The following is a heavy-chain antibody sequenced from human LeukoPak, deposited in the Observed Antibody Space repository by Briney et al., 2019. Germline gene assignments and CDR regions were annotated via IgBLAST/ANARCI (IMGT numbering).Heavy chain of an antibody. D-gene: IGHD2-2*01. CDR1: GGSISSYY. J-gene: IGHJ6*02. Sequence: PSETLSLTCTVSGGSISSYYWSWIRQPPGKGLEWIGYIYYSGSTDYNPSLKSRVTISVDTSKNQFSLKLSSVTAADTAVYYCARLSSTSCYSCYDYGMDVWGQGTTVTVSS. CDR3: ARLSSTSCYSCYDYGMDV. V-gene: IGHV4-59*12. CDR2: IYYSGST.